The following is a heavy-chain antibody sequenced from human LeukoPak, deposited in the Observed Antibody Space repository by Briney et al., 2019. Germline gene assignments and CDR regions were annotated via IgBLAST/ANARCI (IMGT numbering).Heavy chain of an antibody. D-gene: IGHD6-6*01. CDR2: INPNSGGT. J-gene: IGHJ6*03. CDR3: ASNSIAARPDYYYYYMDV. Sequence: ASVKVSCKASGYTFIGYYMHWVRQAPGQGLEWMGWINPNSGGTNYAQKFQGRVTMTRDTSTSTAYMELSRLRSDDTAVYYCASNSIAARPDYYYYYMDVWGKGTTVTVSS. V-gene: IGHV1-2*02. CDR1: GYTFIGYY.